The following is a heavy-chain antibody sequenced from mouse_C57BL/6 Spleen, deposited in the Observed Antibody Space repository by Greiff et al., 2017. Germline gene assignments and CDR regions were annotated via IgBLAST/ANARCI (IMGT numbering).Heavy chain of an antibody. J-gene: IGHJ2*01. V-gene: IGHV1-52*01. CDR1: GYTFTSYW. CDR2: IDPSDSET. D-gene: IGHD1-1*01. Sequence: QVQLQQPGAELVRPGSSVKLSCKASGYTFTSYWMHWVKQRPIQGLEWIGNIDPSDSETHYNQQFKDKATLTVDKSSSTAYMQLSSLTSEDSAVYYCARRSNYGNSFYLDYWGQGTTLTVSS. CDR3: ARRSNYGNSFYLDY.